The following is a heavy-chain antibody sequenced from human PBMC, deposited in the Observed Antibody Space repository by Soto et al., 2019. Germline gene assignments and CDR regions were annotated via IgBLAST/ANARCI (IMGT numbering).Heavy chain of an antibody. Sequence: EVQLLESGGNLVQPGGSLRLSCAASGFTFSSYAMSWVRQAPGKGLEWVSGISGRGGSTYYADSVKGRITISRDNSNNTRYLQMNSLRAEDTATYYCAKSGYCASTSCYYYSMDVWGKGTAVTVSS. D-gene: IGHD2-15*01. CDR3: AKSGYCASTSCYYYSMDV. CDR1: GFTFSSYA. V-gene: IGHV3-23*01. J-gene: IGHJ6*03. CDR2: ISGRGGST.